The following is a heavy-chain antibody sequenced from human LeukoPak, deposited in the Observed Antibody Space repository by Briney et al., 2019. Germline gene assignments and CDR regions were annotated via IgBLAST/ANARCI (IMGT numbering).Heavy chain of an antibody. V-gene: IGHV3-48*03. D-gene: IGHD3-22*01. J-gene: IGHJ4*02. CDR3: ARGRSSSYYYPLDY. Sequence: GGSLRLSCAASGFSFSSYEMNWVRQAPGKGLEWVSYISSGGANIHYADSVKGRFTVPRDYGKNSPYLQMNSLRAEETAVYYCARGRSSSYYYPLDYWGQGTLVTVSS. CDR1: GFSFSSYE. CDR2: ISSGGANI.